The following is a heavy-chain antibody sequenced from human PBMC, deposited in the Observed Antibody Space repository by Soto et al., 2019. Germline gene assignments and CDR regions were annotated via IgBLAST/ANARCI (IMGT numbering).Heavy chain of an antibody. CDR2: IRPDNGNR. CDR1: GYTFTGYY. V-gene: IGHV1-18*04. Sequence: ASVKVSCKASGYTFTGYYMHWVRQAPGQGLEWVGWIRPDNGNRKSAQRLQGRVTLTTDTSASTAYMELRSLTSDDTAMYYCARDTESNRYNDWGQGTLVTVSS. J-gene: IGHJ1*01. D-gene: IGHD1-20*01. CDR3: ARDTESNRYND.